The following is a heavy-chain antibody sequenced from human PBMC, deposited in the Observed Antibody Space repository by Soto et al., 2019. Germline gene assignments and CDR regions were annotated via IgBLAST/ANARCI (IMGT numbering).Heavy chain of an antibody. CDR2: IYYSGST. Sequence: SETLSLTCTVSGGSISSYYWSWIRQPPGKGLEWIGYIYYSGSTNYNPSLKSRVTISVDTSKNQFSLKLSSVTAADTAVYYCARGAAILTPVHYYYGMDVWGQGTTVTVSS. J-gene: IGHJ6*02. V-gene: IGHV4-59*01. D-gene: IGHD3-9*01. CDR3: ARGAAILTPVHYYYGMDV. CDR1: GGSISSYY.